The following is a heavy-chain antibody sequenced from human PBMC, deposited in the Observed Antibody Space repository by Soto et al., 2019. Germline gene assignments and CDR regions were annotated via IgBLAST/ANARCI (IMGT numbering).Heavy chain of an antibody. V-gene: IGHV1-18*01. CDR2: ISAYNGNT. CDR3: ARDTGIQLWLGIYYYGMDV. D-gene: IGHD5-18*01. Sequence: ASVNGSWKAAGYTFSSYCISWGRQAPGQGLEWMGWISAYNGNTNYAQKLQGRVTMTTDTSTSTAYMELRSLRSDDTAVYYCARDTGIQLWLGIYYYGMDVWGQGTTVTVSS. CDR1: GYTFSSYC. J-gene: IGHJ6*02.